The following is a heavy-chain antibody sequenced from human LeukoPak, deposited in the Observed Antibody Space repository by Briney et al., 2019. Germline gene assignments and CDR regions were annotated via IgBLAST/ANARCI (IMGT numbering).Heavy chain of an antibody. D-gene: IGHD3-22*01. Sequence: SETLSLTCTVSGGSISSSSYYWGWIRQPPGKGLEWIGSIYYSGSTYYNPSLKSRVTISVDTSKNRFSLKLSSVTAADTAVYYCAKIYQDSCAYHWAPDYWGQGTLVTVSS. V-gene: IGHV4-39*07. CDR2: IYYSGST. J-gene: IGHJ4*02. CDR1: GGSISSSSYY. CDR3: AKIYQDSCAYHWAPDY.